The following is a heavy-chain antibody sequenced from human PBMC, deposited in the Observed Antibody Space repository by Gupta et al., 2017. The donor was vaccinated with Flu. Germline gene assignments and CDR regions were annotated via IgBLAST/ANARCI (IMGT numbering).Heavy chain of an antibody. V-gene: IGHV3-33*03. CDR2: IWADGSQQ. Sequence: QVLLVESGAGVVQPGTSLRLACAASGFTFRTYAMHWVRQAPGKGPEWVAVIWADGSQQFYADSVKGRFTISKDDSKNTLYLQMNSLRAEDTAVYYCATGYGGTYPEFDYWGQGTRVTVSS. J-gene: IGHJ4*02. CDR3: ATGYGGTYPEFDY. D-gene: IGHD4-17*01. CDR1: GFTFRTYA.